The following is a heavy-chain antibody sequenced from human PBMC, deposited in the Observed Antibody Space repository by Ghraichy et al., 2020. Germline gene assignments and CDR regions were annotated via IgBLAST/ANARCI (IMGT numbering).Heavy chain of an antibody. CDR3: ARGAVAGTWLLGYYYGMDV. Sequence: ASVKVSCKASGYTFTSYDINWVRQATGQGLEWMGWMNPNSGNTGYAQKFQGRVTITRNTSISTAYMELSSLRSEDTAVYYCARGAVAGTWLLGYYYGMDVWGQGTTVTVSS. J-gene: IGHJ6*02. D-gene: IGHD6-19*01. CDR1: GYTFTSYD. CDR2: MNPNSGNT. V-gene: IGHV1-8*03.